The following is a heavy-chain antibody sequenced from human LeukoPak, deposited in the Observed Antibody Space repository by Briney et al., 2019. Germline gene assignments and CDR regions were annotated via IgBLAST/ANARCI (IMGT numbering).Heavy chain of an antibody. V-gene: IGHV3-23*01. D-gene: IGHD6-13*01. CDR2: ISGSGGST. CDR1: GFTFSSYA. Sequence: GGSLRLSCAASGFTFSSYAMSWVRQAPGKRLEWVSAISGSGGSTYYADSVKGRFTISRDNSKNTLYLQMNSLRAEDTAVYYCAKDNRLAAAGTPYYFDYWGQGTLVTVSS. J-gene: IGHJ4*02. CDR3: AKDNRLAAAGTPYYFDY.